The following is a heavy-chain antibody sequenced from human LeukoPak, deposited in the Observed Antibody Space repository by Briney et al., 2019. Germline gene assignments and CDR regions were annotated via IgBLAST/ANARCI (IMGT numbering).Heavy chain of an antibody. CDR2: IYYSGTT. CDR3: ARTDRHWSSVDP. CDR1: GYSISSSNW. V-gene: IGHV4-28*01. Sequence: SETLSLTCAVSGYSISSSNWWGWIRQPPGKGLEWIGYIYYSGTTYYSPSLKSRVIMSVDTSKNQFSLKLSSVTAVDTAVYYCARTDRHWSSVDPWGQGTLVTVSS. D-gene: IGHD2-8*02. J-gene: IGHJ5*02.